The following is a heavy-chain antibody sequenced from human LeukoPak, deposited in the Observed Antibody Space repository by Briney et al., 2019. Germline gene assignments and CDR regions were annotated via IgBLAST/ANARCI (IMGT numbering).Heavy chain of an antibody. CDR3: ARLGAFDY. CDR2: IYYSGST. V-gene: IGHV4-38-2*01. CDR1: GYSISSGYY. J-gene: IGHJ4*02. Sequence: SETLSLTCAVSGYSISSGYYWGWIRQPPGKGLEWIGSIYYSGSTYYNPSLKGRVTISVDTSKNQFSLKLSSVTAADTAVYYCARLGAFDYWDQGTLVTVSS. D-gene: IGHD4/OR15-4a*01.